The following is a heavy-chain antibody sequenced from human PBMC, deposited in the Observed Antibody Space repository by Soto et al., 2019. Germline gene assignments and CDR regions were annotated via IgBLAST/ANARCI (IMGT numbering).Heavy chain of an antibody. J-gene: IGHJ3*02. CDR3: AREGGKYYDFWSARANDAFDI. D-gene: IGHD3-3*01. CDR1: GFTFSSYW. CDR2: INSDGSNT. V-gene: IGHV3-74*01. Sequence: GGSLRLSCAASGFTFSSYWMHWVRQAPGKGLVWVSRINSDGSNTSYADSVKGRFTISRDNAKNTLYLQMNSLRAEDTAVYYCAREGGKYYDFWSARANDAFDIWGQGTMVTVSS.